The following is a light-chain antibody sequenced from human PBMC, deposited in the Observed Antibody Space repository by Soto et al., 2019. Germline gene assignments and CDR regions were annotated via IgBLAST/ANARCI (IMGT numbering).Light chain of an antibody. CDR1: SSDVGAYNY. CDR2: NVN. J-gene: IGLJ3*02. Sequence: QSALTQPASVSGSPGQSITISCTGTSSDVGAYNYVSWYQQQPDKAPKLMIYNVNTRPSGVSHRFSGSKSGNTASLTISGLQTEDEADYYCSSYTSRSTVLFGGGTKLTVL. CDR3: SSYTSRSTVL. V-gene: IGLV2-14*03.